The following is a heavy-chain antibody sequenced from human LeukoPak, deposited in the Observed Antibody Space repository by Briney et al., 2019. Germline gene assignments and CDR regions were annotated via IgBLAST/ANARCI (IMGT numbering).Heavy chain of an antibody. CDR2: ISTSGST. J-gene: IGHJ4*02. CDR1: AASISNYY. Sequence: SETLSLTCAVSAASISNYYWSWIRQAPGKGLEWIGYISTSGSTNYNPSLKSRVSISLDTSKNRFSLNLNFVTAADTAVYYCASPRSGYRYTFDYWGQGALVTISS. CDR3: ASPRSGYRYTFDY. D-gene: IGHD3-22*01. V-gene: IGHV4-4*09.